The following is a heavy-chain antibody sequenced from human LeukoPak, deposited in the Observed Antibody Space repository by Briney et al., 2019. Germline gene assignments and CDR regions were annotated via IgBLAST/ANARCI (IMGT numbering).Heavy chain of an antibody. D-gene: IGHD3-22*01. CDR1: GGSISSFY. J-gene: IGHJ3*02. V-gene: IGHV4-4*07. Sequence: SETLSLTCTVSGGSISSFYWSWIRQPAGKGLEWIGRIYTSGSTSYNPSLKSRVTMSVDTSKNQFSLKPSSVTAADTAVYYCARDYYDSTGYYYSSDAFDIWGQGTMVTVSS. CDR2: IYTSGST. CDR3: ARDYYDSTGYYYSSDAFDI.